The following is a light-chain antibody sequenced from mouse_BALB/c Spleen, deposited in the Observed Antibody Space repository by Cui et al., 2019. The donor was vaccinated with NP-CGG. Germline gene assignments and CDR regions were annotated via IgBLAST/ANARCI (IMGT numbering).Light chain of an antibody. Sequence: AVVTQESALTTSPGETVTLTCRSSTGAVTTSNYANWVQEKPDHLFTGLIGGTNNRAPGVPAIFSGSLIGDKAALTITGAQTEDEAIYFCALWYSSHWVFGGGTKLTVL. CDR1: TGAVTTSNY. CDR3: ALWYSSHWV. V-gene: IGLV1*01. CDR2: GTN. J-gene: IGLJ1*01.